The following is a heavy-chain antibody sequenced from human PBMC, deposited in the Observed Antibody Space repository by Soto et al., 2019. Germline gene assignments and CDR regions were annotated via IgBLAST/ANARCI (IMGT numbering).Heavy chain of an antibody. J-gene: IGHJ4*02. CDR3: ASQYDLWSVYLSLVHC. CDR2: IDTSSTKI. Sequence: GGSLRLYCAASGYTFSEYYMSWIRQAPGKGLEWISYIDTSSTKIYYADSVKGRFTISRDNAKNSLYLEMNSLRDEDTAVYYCASQYDLWSVYLSLVHCWGQGTLVLVSS. CDR1: GYTFSEYY. V-gene: IGHV3-11*01. D-gene: IGHD3-3*01.